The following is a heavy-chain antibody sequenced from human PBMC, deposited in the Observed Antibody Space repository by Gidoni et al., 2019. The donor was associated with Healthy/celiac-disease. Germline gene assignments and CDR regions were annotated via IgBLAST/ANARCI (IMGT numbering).Heavy chain of an antibody. Sequence: EVQLVESGGGLVKPGWSLRLSCAASGFTFSNAWMSWVRQAPGKGLEWVGRIKSKTDGGTTDYAAPVKGRFTISRDDSKNTLYLQMNSLKTEDTAVYYCTTDPEDYAWGSYRSYWGQGTLVTVSS. J-gene: IGHJ4*02. V-gene: IGHV3-15*01. D-gene: IGHD3-16*02. CDR1: GFTFSNAW. CDR3: TTDPEDYAWGSYRSY. CDR2: IKSKTDGGTT.